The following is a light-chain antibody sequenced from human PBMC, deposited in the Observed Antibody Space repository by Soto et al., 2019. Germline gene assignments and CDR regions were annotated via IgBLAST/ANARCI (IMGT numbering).Light chain of an antibody. V-gene: IGLV2-8*01. CDR1: SSDVGAYNY. CDR2: EVT. CDR3: SSYADNTDYV. Sequence: QSGLTQPPAASGCIGQSVTISCTGTSSDVGAYNYVSWYQQHPGKAPKLMIYEVTRRPSGVPDRFSGSKSGNTASLNVYGLQAEDEADYYCSSYADNTDYVFRTGTTVTVL. J-gene: IGLJ1*01.